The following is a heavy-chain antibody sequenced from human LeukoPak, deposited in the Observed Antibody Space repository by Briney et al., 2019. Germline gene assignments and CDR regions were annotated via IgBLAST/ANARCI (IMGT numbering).Heavy chain of an antibody. D-gene: IGHD1/OR15-1a*01. CDR3: AKDNNGSFDY. Sequence: PGGSLRLSCAASGFTFSSFGIHWVRQAPGKGLDWMAVISYDVNSKYYADSVKGRFTVSRDNSQNTVYLQMNSLRVEDTALYYCAKDNNGSFDYWGQGTLVTVSS. J-gene: IGHJ4*02. V-gene: IGHV3-30*18. CDR1: GFTFSSFG. CDR2: ISYDVNSK.